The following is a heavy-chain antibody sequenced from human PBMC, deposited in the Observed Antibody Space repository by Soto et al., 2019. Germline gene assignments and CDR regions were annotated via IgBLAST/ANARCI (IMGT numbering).Heavy chain of an antibody. CDR3: ARAPSRRAPPDY. CDR2: ISSTSAYT. Sequence: QVQLVESGGGLVKPGGSLRLSCAASGFTFSDYYMTWFRQAPGKGLEWVSYISSTSAYTNYADSVRGRFTISRDNAKNSLNLQMTSLTDEDTAVYYCARAPSRRAPPDYWGQGTLVTVSS. V-gene: IGHV3-11*05. CDR1: GFTFSDYY. D-gene: IGHD6-6*01. J-gene: IGHJ4*02.